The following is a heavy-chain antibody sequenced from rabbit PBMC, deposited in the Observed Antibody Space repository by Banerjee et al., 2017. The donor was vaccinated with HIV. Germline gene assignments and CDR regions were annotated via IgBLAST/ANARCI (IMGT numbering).Heavy chain of an antibody. CDR2: IYTGDGDT. CDR1: EFDLSRFG. D-gene: IGHD4-2*01. CDR3: ARGYGGGAAYGDL. V-gene: IGHV1S45*01. J-gene: IGHJ4*01. Sequence: QEQLVESGGGLVQPGGSLKLSCKASEFDLSRFGMSWVRQAPGKGLEWIGCIYTGDGDTSYASLAKGRFTISKTSSTTVTLQMASLTAADTATYFCARGYGGGAAYGDLWGPGTLVSVS.